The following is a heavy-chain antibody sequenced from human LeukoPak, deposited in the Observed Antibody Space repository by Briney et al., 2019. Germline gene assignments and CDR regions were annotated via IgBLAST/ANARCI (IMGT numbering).Heavy chain of an antibody. CDR3: VRGYTYNSDYFDY. CDR2: ISSTGSTI. D-gene: IGHD5-18*01. V-gene: IGHV3-48*03. Sequence: GGSLRLSCAASGFTFRLYEMNWVRQAPGKGLEWVSYISSTGSTIYYADSVKGRFTISRDNAKNSPDVQMNSLRAEDTAVYYCVRGYTYNSDYFDYWGQGALVTVSS. CDR1: GFTFRLYE. J-gene: IGHJ4*02.